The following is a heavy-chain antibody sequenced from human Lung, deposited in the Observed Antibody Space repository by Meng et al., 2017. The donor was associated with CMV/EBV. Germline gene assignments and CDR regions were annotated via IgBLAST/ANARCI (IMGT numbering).Heavy chain of an antibody. Sequence: GGSXRLXXEAPGYNFWIGWVRQMPGKGLEWMGIIYLRDSETKYSPSFQGQVTISADKSINTAYLQWSSLKASDTAMYYCARLSDDILTGYFVLPFDYWGQGTLVTVSS. D-gene: IGHD3-9*01. J-gene: IGHJ4*02. CDR3: ARLSDDILTGYFVLPFDY. V-gene: IGHV5-51*01. CDR2: IYLRDSET. CDR1: GYNFW.